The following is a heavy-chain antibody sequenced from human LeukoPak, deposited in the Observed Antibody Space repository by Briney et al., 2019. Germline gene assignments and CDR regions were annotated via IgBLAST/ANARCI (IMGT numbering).Heavy chain of an antibody. D-gene: IGHD6-19*01. J-gene: IGHJ2*01. Sequence: SETLSLTCTVSGGSISSSSYYWGWIRQPPGTGLEWIGSIYYSGSTYYNPSLKSRVTISVDTSKNQFSLKLSSVTAADTAVYYCARDLAPIAVALWYFDLWGRGTLVTVSS. CDR2: IYYSGST. CDR1: GGSISSSSYY. CDR3: ARDLAPIAVALWYFDL. V-gene: IGHV4-39*07.